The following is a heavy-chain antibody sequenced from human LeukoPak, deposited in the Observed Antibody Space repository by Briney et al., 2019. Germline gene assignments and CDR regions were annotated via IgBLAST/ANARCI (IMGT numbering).Heavy chain of an antibody. V-gene: IGHV2-70*11. CDR3: ARILGDDSSGYSFDAFDI. D-gene: IGHD3-22*01. CDR1: GDSINSGDFY. Sequence: QTLSLTCTVSGDSINSGDFYWTWIRQPPGKALEWLARIDWDDDKYYSTSLKTRLTISKDTSKNQVVLTMTNMDPVDTATYYCARILGDDSSGYSFDAFDIWGQGTMVTVSS. CDR2: IDWDDDK. J-gene: IGHJ3*02.